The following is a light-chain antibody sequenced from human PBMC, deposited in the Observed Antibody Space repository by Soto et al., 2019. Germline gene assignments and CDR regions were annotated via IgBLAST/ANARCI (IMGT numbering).Light chain of an antibody. Sequence: QSALTQPASVSGSPGESITISCTGTSSDVGTYNLVTWYQQHPGRVPKLILYEGNKRPSGVSSRFSASKSGNTASLTISGLQAEYEADYFCCSYAPSRTLLFGGGTKVTVL. CDR3: CSYAPSRTLL. V-gene: IGLV2-23*01. CDR2: EGN. J-gene: IGLJ2*01. CDR1: SSDVGTYNL.